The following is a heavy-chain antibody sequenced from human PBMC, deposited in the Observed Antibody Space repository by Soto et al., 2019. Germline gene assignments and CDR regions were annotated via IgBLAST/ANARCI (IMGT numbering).Heavy chain of an antibody. CDR2: IYYSGTT. V-gene: IGHV4-59*01. CDR1: GGSISGYY. CDR3: ARAERVYATEGAFDI. D-gene: IGHD2-8*01. J-gene: IGHJ3*02. Sequence: PSETLSLTCTVSGGSISGYYWSLIRQPPGKGLEWIGYIYYSGTTNYNPSLKSRVTISADTSKNQFSLKLSSVNAADAAVYYCARAERVYATEGAFDIWGQGNVVTVSS.